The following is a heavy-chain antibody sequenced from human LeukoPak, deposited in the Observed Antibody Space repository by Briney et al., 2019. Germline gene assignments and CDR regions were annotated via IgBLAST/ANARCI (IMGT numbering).Heavy chain of an antibody. Sequence: ASVKVSCKPSGYTFINHYIHWVRQAPGQGLEWMGVIRPGDGTTGYAQNFQGRVSMTSVTSTSTAYMELISLRSDDTAVYYRTRTVNSWFDPWGQATPVTDS. J-gene: IGHJ5*02. CDR2: IRPGDGTT. D-gene: IGHD4-17*01. CDR1: GYTFINHY. CDR3: TRTVNSWFDP. V-gene: IGHV1-46*01.